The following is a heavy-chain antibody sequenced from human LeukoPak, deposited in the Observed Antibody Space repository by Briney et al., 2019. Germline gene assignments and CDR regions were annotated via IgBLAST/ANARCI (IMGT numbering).Heavy chain of an antibody. J-gene: IGHJ4*02. D-gene: IGHD4-23*01. CDR1: GFTMSTYS. CDR2: VSYDGGNK. CDR3: ARGYGGQDYFDY. Sequence: PGGSLRLSCAASGFTMSTYSMNWVRQAPGKGLEWVAVVSYDGGNKDYADSVKGRFTISRDNSKNTLYLQMNSLRAEDTAVYYCARGYGGQDYFDYWGQGTLVTVSS. V-gene: IGHV3-30*03.